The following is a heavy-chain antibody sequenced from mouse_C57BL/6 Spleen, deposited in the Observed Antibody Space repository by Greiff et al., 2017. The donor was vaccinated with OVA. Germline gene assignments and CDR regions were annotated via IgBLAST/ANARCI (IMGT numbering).Heavy chain of an antibody. V-gene: IGHV5-4*01. CDR3: ARSLYEYDGLSFAY. CDR1: GFTFSSYA. CDR2: ISDGGSYT. D-gene: IGHD2-4*01. Sequence: EVQLMESGGGLVKPGGSLKLSCAASGFTFSSYAMSWVRQTPEKRLEWVATISDGGSYTYYPDNVKGRFTISRDNAKNNLYLQMSHLKSEDTAMYYCARSLYEYDGLSFAYWGQGTLVTVSA. J-gene: IGHJ3*01.